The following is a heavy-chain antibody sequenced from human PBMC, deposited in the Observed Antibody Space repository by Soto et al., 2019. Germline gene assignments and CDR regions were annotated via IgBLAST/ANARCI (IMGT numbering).Heavy chain of an antibody. CDR3: ARGGVAVTGYRGIDF. J-gene: IGHJ4*02. CDR1: GFTFSNYS. V-gene: IGHV3-48*02. D-gene: IGHD3-9*01. Sequence: GGSLRLSCAASGFTFSNYSMNWVRQVPGKGLEWVSYISGSSAAIYYADSVEGRFTISRDNAQNSLFLQMNSLRDEDTAFYYCARGGVAVTGYRGIDFWGQGTLVTVSS. CDR2: ISGSSAAI.